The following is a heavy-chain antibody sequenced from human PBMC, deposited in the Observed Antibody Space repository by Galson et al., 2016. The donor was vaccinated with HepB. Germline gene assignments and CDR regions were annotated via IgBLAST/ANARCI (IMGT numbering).Heavy chain of an antibody. CDR3: AREIGGHYYGSGRLD. J-gene: IGHJ4*02. D-gene: IGHD3-10*01. CDR2: IRSSGDLI. Sequence: SLRLSCAASGFPFSSYSMNWVRQAPGKGLEWVSYIRSSGDLIYYADSVRGRFTISRDNAKDSVYLQLNSLRDEDTAVYYRAREIGGHYYGSGRLDWGQGTLVTVSS. CDR1: GFPFSSYS. V-gene: IGHV3-48*02.